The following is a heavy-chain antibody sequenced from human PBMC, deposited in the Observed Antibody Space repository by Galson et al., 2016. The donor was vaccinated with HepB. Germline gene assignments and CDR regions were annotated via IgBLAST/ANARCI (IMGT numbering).Heavy chain of an antibody. D-gene: IGHD6-19*01. J-gene: IGHJ6*02. CDR2: ISGSGGNT. Sequence: SLRLSCAASGVTFGTYAISWVRQAPGKGLEWVSVISGSGGNTYYADSVKGRFTISRDNSRNTLYLQMSSLRVEDTAVYYCARDKGPGIAVAADFLGSYGMDVWGQGTTVTVSS. CDR1: GVTFGTYA. V-gene: IGHV3-23*01. CDR3: ARDKGPGIAVAADFLGSYGMDV.